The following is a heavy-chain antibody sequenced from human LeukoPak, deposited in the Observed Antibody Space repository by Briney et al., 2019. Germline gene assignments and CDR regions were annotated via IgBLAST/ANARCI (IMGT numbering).Heavy chain of an antibody. CDR1: GFILSNYW. V-gene: IGHV3-7*01. J-gene: IGHJ4*02. D-gene: IGHD5-12*01. CDR2: INQDGSKE. CDR3: VRDGGVSGYDLLDY. Sequence: GGSLRLSRTASGFILSNYWMTWVRPAPGRGLEWVAQINQDGSKEYYIDSVKARFSLSGDNARNSLSLQMNSLRAEDTAVYYCVRDGGVSGYDLLDYWGEGTLVTVSS.